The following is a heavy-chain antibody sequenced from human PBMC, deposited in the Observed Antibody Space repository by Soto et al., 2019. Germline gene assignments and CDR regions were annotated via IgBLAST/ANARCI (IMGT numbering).Heavy chain of an antibody. D-gene: IGHD5-12*01. CDR2: ISGSGGST. CDR3: AKDRDGYRRGGFDI. V-gene: IGHV3-23*01. Sequence: GGSLRLSCAASGFTFSSYPMTWVRQTPGKGLEWVSAISGSGGSTYYADPVKGRFTISRDNSKNTLYLQMSSLRAEDTAIYYCAKDRDGYRRGGFDIWGQGTMVTVS. J-gene: IGHJ3*02. CDR1: GFTFSSYP.